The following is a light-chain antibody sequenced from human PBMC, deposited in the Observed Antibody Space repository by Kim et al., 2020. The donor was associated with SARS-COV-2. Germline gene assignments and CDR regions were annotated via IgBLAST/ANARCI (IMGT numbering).Light chain of an antibody. Sequence: SLSPKEKATLACRASQSVNNYLAGYQQKPGQAPRLLIYDVSNRATGIPARFSGSGSGTDFTLTISSLEPEDFAVYYCQRSSWPITFGQGTRLEIK. J-gene: IGKJ5*01. CDR2: DVS. CDR1: QSVNNY. CDR3: QRSSWPIT. V-gene: IGKV3-11*01.